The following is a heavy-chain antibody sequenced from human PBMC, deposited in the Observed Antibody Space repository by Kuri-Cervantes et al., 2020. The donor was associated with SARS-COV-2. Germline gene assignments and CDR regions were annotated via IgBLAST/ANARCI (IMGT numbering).Heavy chain of an antibody. CDR1: GYTFTGYY. D-gene: IGHD3-10*01. CDR2: INPNSGGT. V-gene: IGHV1-2*02. CDR3: ASELGYYGSGSHFDY. Sequence: ASVKVSCKASGYTFTGYYMHWVRQAPGQGLEWMGWINPNSGGTNYAQKFQGRVTITTNESTSTAYMELSGLRSEDTAVYYCASELGYYGSGSHFDYWGQGTLVTVSS. J-gene: IGHJ4*02.